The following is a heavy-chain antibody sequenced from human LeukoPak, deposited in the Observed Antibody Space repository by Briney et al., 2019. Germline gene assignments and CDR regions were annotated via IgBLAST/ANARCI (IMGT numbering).Heavy chain of an antibody. CDR3: ARGRSYSSSWLSDY. V-gene: IGHV4-34*01. CDR1: GGSFSGYY. Sequence: SETLSLTCAVYGGSFSGYYWSWIRQPPGKGLEWIGEINHSGSTNYNPSPKIRVTISVDTSKNQFSLKLSTVTAADTAVYYCARGRSYSSSWLSDYWGQGTLVTVSA. J-gene: IGHJ4*02. CDR2: INHSGST. D-gene: IGHD6-13*01.